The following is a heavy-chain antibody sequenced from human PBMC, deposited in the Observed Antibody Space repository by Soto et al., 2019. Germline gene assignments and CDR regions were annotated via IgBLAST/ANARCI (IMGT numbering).Heavy chain of an antibody. J-gene: IGHJ5*01. CDR1: GFSLSTSGVG. D-gene: IGHD3-3*01. Sequence: QITLKESGPTLMKPTQTLTLTCTFSGFSLSTSGVGVVGIRHPPGKALNWLALLYWDDDKRYSPSLKSRLTHTKDSPKHQVALTMTKRDPLDTATYYCSHYYDFWRGYYFNWCDSRGKGTLVTVSS. CDR2: LYWDDDK. CDR3: SHYYDFWRGYYFNWCDS. V-gene: IGHV2-5*02.